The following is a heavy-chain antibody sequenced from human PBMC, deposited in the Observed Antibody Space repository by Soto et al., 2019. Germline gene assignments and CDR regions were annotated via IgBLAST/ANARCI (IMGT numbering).Heavy chain of an antibody. V-gene: IGHV1-69*02. J-gene: IGHJ6*02. CDR3: ARFRGSYGMDV. Sequence: QVQLVQSGAEVKKPGSSVKVSCKASGGTFSSYTISWVRQAPGQGLEWMGRITPILGMANYAQKFQGRVTITADKATSTAYMELSSLRSEDTAVYYCARFRGSYGMDVWAQGTPVTVSS. D-gene: IGHD3-10*01. CDR1: GGTFSSYT. CDR2: ITPILGMA.